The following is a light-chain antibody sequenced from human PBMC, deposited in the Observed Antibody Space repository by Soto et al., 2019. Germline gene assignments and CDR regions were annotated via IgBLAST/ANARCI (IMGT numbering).Light chain of an antibody. J-gene: IGLJ1*01. Sequence: QSVLTQPPSVSGAPGQRVTFSCIGSSSNIGADHDVHWYQQLPGTAPKLLIYGNVNRPSGVPDRFSGSKSGASAPLAITGLQAXXXADYYFQSYDSSLGFVFGTGTKLTVL. CDR3: QSYDSSLGFV. V-gene: IGLV1-40*01. CDR1: SSNIGADHD. CDR2: GNV.